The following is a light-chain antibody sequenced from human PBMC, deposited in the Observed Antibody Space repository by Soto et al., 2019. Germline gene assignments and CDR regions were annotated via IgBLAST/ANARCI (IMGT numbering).Light chain of an antibody. J-gene: IGKJ3*01. CDR1: QSISSY. CDR3: QESHSTSLT. CDR2: AAS. Sequence: DIQMTQSPSSLSASVGDRVTITCRASQSISSYLNWYQQKPGKAPKLLIYAASSLQSGVPSRFSGSGSGTDFTLTISSLQHEDFASYRSQESHSTSLTFGPGTKVAIK. V-gene: IGKV1-39*01.